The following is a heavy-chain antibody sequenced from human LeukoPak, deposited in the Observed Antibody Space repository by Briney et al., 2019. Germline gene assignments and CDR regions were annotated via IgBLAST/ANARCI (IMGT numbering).Heavy chain of an antibody. CDR3: ARGAFLEWSHFDY. V-gene: IGHV1-2*02. Sequence: ASVKVSYKASGYTFTGYYMHWVRQAPGQGLEWMGWINPNSGGTNYAQKFQGRVTMTRDTSIITAYMELSRLRSDDTAGYYCARGAFLEWSHFDYWGQGTLVTVSS. CDR1: GYTFTGYY. J-gene: IGHJ4*02. CDR2: INPNSGGT. D-gene: IGHD3-3*02.